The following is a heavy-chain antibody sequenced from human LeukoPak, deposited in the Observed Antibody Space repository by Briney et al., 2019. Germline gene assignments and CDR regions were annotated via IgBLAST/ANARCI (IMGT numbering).Heavy chain of an antibody. D-gene: IGHD5-12*01. CDR2: ISANGGST. V-gene: IGHV3-23*01. J-gene: IGHJ4*02. CDR3: VRKALGYRLGYGDY. Sequence: GGSLRLSCAASGFTFSTYAMSWVRQAPGKGPEWVSAISANGGSTFYADSVEGRFTVSRDSSKDTLYLQMNSLRAEDTAVYFCVRKALGYRLGYGDYWGQGALVTASS. CDR1: GFTFSTYA.